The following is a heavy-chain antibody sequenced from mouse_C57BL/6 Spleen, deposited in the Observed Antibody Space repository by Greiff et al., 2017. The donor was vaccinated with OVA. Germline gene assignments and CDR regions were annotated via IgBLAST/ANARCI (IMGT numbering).Heavy chain of an antibody. CDR3: ARWSNYVDWYFDD. Sequence: QVQLQQPGAELVKPGASVKMSCKASGYTFTSYWIPWVKQRPGQGLEWIGVIYPGSGSTNYNEKFKSKATLTVANSSSTAYMQLSSLTSEDSAVYCCARWSNYVDWYFDDWGTGTPVTVSA. CDR1: GYTFTSYW. J-gene: IGHJ1*03. D-gene: IGHD2-5*01. V-gene: IGHV1-55*01. CDR2: IYPGSGST.